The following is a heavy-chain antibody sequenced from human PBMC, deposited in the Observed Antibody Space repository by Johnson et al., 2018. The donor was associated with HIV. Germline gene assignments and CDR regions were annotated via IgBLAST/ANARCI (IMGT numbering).Heavy chain of an antibody. V-gene: IGHV3-15*01. J-gene: IGHJ3*02. D-gene: IGHD3-3*02. CDR2: IRSKTDSATK. CDR1: GFTFSNAW. Sequence: VQLVESGGGLVKPGGSLRLSCAASGFTFSNAWMSWVRQAPGKGLEWVGRIRSKTDSATKDYAAPVKGRFTISRDDSKNTLYLQMNNLKTEDTAVYYCTTAYQHWLGPDDAFDIWGQGTMVTVSS. CDR3: TTAYQHWLGPDDAFDI.